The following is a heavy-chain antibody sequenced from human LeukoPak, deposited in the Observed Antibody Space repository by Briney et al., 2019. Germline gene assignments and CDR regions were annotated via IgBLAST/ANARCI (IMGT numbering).Heavy chain of an antibody. J-gene: IGHJ4*02. CDR2: IYYSVST. CDR3: ARSSGVVRGVIISGIDY. D-gene: IGHD3-10*01. V-gene: IGHV4-39*01. CDR1: GGSISSSSYY. Sequence: SETLSLTCTVSGGSISSSSYYWGWIRQPPGKGLEWIGSIYYSVSTYYNPSLKSRVTISVDTSKNQFSLKLSSVTAADTAVYYCARSSGVVRGVIISGIDYWGQGTLVTVSS.